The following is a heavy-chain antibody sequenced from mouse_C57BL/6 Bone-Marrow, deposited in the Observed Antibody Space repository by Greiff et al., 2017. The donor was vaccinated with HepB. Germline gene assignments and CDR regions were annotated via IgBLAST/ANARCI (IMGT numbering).Heavy chain of an antibody. CDR3: VPSLKDAMDY. V-gene: IGHV10-1*01. CDR2: IRSKSNNYAT. D-gene: IGHD1-3*01. Sequence: EVKLVESGGGLVQPKGSLKLSCAASGFSFNTYAMNWVRQAPGKGLEWVARIRSKSNNYATYYADSVKDRFTISRDDSESMLYLQMNNLKTEDTAMYYCVPSLKDAMDYWGQGTSVTVSS. J-gene: IGHJ4*01. CDR1: GFSFNTYA.